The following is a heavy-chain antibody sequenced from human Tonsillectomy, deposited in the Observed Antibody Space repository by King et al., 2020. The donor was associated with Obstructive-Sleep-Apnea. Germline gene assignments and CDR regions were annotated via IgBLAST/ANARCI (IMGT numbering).Heavy chain of an antibody. CDR1: VFTFSSYA. CDR3: AKSPGY. J-gene: IGHJ4*02. V-gene: IGHV3-23*04. CDR2: ISGGGGST. Sequence: VQLVESGGGLVQPGGSLRLSCAASVFTFSSYAMNWVRQAPGKGLEWFSTISGGGGSTYYADSVKGRFTISRDNSKNTRDLQMSSLRAEDTALYYCAKSPGYWGQGTLVTVSS.